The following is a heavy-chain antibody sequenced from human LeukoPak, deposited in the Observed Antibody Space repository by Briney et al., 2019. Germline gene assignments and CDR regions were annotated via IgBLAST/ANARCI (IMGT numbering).Heavy chain of an antibody. D-gene: IGHD3-16*01. V-gene: IGHV3-9*01. J-gene: IGHJ4*02. Sequence: GGSLRLSCAASGFTFDDYAMHWVRQAPGKGLERVSGISWNSGSIGYADSVKGRFTISRDNAKNSLYLQMNSLRAEDTALYYCAKGWGGEVGSNFDYWGQGTLVTVSS. CDR1: GFTFDDYA. CDR3: AKGWGGEVGSNFDY. CDR2: ISWNSGSI.